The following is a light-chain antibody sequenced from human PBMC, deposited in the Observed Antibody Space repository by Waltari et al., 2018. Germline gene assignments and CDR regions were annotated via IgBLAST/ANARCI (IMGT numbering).Light chain of an antibody. CDR2: GAS. J-gene: IGKJ2*01. Sequence: SGRASQSVSSNLAWYQQKPGQAPRLLIYGASTRATGIPARFSGSGSGTEFTLTISSLQSEDFAVYYCQQYNNWPDTFGQGTKLEIK. CDR1: QSVSSN. V-gene: IGKV3-15*01. CDR3: QQYNNWPDT.